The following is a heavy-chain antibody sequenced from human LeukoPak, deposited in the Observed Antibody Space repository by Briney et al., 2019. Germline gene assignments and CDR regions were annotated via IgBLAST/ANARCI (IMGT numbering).Heavy chain of an antibody. D-gene: IGHD6-6*01. CDR2: IYYSGST. CDR3: ARQGAIAARSLDY. Sequence: SETLSLTCTVSGGSISSSSYYWGWIRQPSGKGLEWIGSIYYSGSTYYNPSLKSRVTISVDTSKNQFSLKLSSVTAADTAVYYCARQGAIAARSLDYWGQGTLVTVSS. CDR1: GGSISSSSYY. J-gene: IGHJ4*02. V-gene: IGHV4-39*01.